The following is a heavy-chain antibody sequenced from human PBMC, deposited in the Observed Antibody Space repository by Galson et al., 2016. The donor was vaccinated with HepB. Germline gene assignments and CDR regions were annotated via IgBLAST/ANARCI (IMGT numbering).Heavy chain of an antibody. V-gene: IGHV3-23*01. J-gene: IGHJ4*02. D-gene: IGHD2/OR15-2a*01. Sequence: SLRLSCAVSGFPFSDFGMTWVRQAPGKGLEWVSYVSGSGGSAYLADSVKGRFSISRDNSKNTLYLQMNSLRAEDTAVYYCATEAPILAPTLDYWGQGTLVTVSS. CDR1: GFPFSDFG. CDR3: ATEAPILAPTLDY. CDR2: VSGSGGSA.